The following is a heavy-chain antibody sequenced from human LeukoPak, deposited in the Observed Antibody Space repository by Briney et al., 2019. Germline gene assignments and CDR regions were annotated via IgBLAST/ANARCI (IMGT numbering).Heavy chain of an antibody. Sequence: GGSLRLSCAASGFTFSNAWMTWVRQAPGKGLEWVGRIKSKTAGGTIDYAAPVKGRFTISRDNSKNTLYLQMNSLRAEDTAVYYCAKLRSDYYYYGMDVWGQGTTVTVSS. V-gene: IGHV3-15*01. CDR2: IKSKTAGGTI. J-gene: IGHJ6*02. CDR1: GFTFSNAW. CDR3: AKLRSDYYYYGMDV.